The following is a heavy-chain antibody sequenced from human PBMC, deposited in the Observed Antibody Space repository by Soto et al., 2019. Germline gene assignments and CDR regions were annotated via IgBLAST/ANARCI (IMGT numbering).Heavy chain of an antibody. Sequence: GGSLRLSCAASGFTISSNYMSWVRQAPGKGLEWVSVIYSGGSTYYADSVKGRFTISRDNSKNTLYLQMNSLRAEDTAVYYCARDERNYDFWSGYYYWGQGTLVTVSS. CDR1: GFTISSNY. V-gene: IGHV3-66*02. CDR3: ARDERNYDFWSGYYY. CDR2: IYSGGST. J-gene: IGHJ4*02. D-gene: IGHD3-3*01.